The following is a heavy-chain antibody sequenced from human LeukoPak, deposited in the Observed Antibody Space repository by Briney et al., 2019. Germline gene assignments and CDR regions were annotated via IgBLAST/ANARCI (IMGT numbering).Heavy chain of an antibody. CDR2: INWNGGST. CDR1: GFTFDDYG. D-gene: IGHD6-13*01. V-gene: IGHV3-20*04. Sequence: GGPLRLSCAASGFTFDDYGMSWVRQAPGKALEWVSGINWNGGSTGYADSVKGRFTISSDNAKNSLYLQMNSLRAEDTALYYCARAPYSSSWSYYYYYYMDVWGKGTTVTVSS. CDR3: ARAPYSSSWSYYYYYYMDV. J-gene: IGHJ6*03.